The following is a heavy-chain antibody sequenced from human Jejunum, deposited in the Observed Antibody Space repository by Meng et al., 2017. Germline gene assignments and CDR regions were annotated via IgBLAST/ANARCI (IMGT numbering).Heavy chain of an antibody. CDR2: IKPSGGGT. D-gene: IGHD3-16*01. J-gene: IGHJ4*02. CDR1: GYTFTSYF. CDR3: ARGVGDLGDY. Sequence: QVQLVQSGAEVMKPGASVRVSCKASGYTFTSYFMHWVRQAPGQGLEWVGMIKPSGGGTIYAQKFQGRVTVTRDTSTTTVYMELTSLKSDDTAVYYCARGVGDLGDYWGQGTLVTVSS. V-gene: IGHV1-46*01.